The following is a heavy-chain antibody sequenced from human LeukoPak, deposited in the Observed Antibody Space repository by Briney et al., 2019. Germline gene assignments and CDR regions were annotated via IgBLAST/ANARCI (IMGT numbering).Heavy chain of an antibody. CDR1: GFTFSSYE. D-gene: IGHD2-21*02. Sequence: GGSLRLSCAASGFTFSSYEMNWVRQAPGKGLEWVSYISSSGSTIYYADSVKGRFTISRDNAKNSLYLQMNSLRAEDTAVCYCASGVVVVTATALVFDYWGQGTLVTVSS. V-gene: IGHV3-48*03. J-gene: IGHJ4*02. CDR3: ASGVVVVTATALVFDY. CDR2: ISSSGSTI.